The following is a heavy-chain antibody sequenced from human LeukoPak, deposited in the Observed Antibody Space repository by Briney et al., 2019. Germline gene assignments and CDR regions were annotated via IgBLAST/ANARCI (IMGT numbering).Heavy chain of an antibody. CDR3: AKDGAAAGNDAFDI. V-gene: IGHV3-23*01. D-gene: IGHD6-13*01. Sequence: GGSLRLSCAASGFTFSSHGMNWVRQAPGKGLEWVSGIRGDGVTTYYADSVKGRFTISRDNSKNTLYLQVDSLRAEDTAVYYCAKDGAAAGNDAFDIWGQGTMVTVSS. CDR1: GFTFSSHG. CDR2: IRGDGVTT. J-gene: IGHJ3*02.